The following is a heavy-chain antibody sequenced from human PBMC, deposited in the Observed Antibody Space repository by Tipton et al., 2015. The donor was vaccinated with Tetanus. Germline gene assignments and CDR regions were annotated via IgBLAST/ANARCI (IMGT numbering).Heavy chain of an antibody. J-gene: IGHJ3*02. V-gene: IGHV4-61*01. CDR2: VFYRGRT. Sequence: TLSLTCTVSGGSVSSGSYYWSWVRQPPGKGMEWLGYVFYRGRTDLNPSLKSRVTISVDTSNNLFTLKLTSVTTADTAVYYCARSGGRRYAFDIWGQGTMVTVSS. CDR3: ARSGGRRYAFDI. CDR1: GGSVSSGSYY. D-gene: IGHD3-16*01.